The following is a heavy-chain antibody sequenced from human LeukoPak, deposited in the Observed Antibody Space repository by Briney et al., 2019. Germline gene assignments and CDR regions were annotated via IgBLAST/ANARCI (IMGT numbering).Heavy chain of an antibody. CDR3: ASGGDTDSRYFKY. D-gene: IGHD3-22*01. Sequence: GRSLRLSCAASGFTFSSYAMHWVRQAPGKGLEWVAVISYDGSNKYFADSVKGRFTISRDNSKNTVYLQMNSLRAEDTAVYYCASGGDTDSRYFKYWGQSTLVTVSS. CDR2: ISYDGSNK. V-gene: IGHV3-30-3*01. CDR1: GFTFSSYA. J-gene: IGHJ1*01.